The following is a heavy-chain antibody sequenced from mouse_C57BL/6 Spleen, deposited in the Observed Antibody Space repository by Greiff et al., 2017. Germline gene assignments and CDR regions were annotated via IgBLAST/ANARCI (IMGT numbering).Heavy chain of an antibody. J-gene: IGHJ2*01. D-gene: IGHD6-1*01. CDR2: IGPEGGAT. CDR3: ARNDASDY. V-gene: IGHV14-2*01. CDR1: GFNIKDYY. Sequence: VQLQQSGAELVKPGASVTLSCTASGFNIKDYYMHWVQQRTDQGLEWIGRIGPEGGATKYAPKFQGKATITADTASNPADLQISSLTAEDTAVYYWARNDASDYWGQGTTLTVSS.